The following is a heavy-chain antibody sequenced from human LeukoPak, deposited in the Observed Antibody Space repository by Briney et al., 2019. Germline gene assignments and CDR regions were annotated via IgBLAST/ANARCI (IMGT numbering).Heavy chain of an antibody. CDR3: ARDLSLYCSGGSCYSLNY. V-gene: IGHV3-30-3*01. J-gene: IGHJ4*02. Sequence: PGRSLRLSCAASGFTFSSYAMHWVRQAPGKGLEWVAVISYDGSNKYYADSVKGRFTTSRDNAKNSLYLQMNSLRAEDTAVYYCARDLSLYCSGGSCYSLNYWGQGTLVTVSS. CDR2: ISYDGSNK. CDR1: GFTFSSYA. D-gene: IGHD2-15*01.